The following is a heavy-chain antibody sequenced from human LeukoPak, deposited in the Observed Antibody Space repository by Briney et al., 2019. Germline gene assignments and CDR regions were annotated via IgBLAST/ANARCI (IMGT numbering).Heavy chain of an antibody. CDR1: GYTFTSYG. CDR2: ISAYNGNT. D-gene: IGHD3-10*01. V-gene: IGHV1-18*01. J-gene: IGHJ6*02. CDR3: ARGRHGSGNYYLPPPDYYYYGMDV. Sequence: ASVKVSCKASGYTFTSYGISWVRQAPGQGLEWMGWISAYNGNTNYAQKLQGRVTMTTDTSTSTAYMELRSLRSDDTAVYYCARGRHGSGNYYLPPPDYYYYGMDVWGQGTTVTVSS.